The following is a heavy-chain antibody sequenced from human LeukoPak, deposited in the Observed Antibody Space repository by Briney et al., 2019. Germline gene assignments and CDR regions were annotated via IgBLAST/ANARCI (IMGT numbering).Heavy chain of an antibody. J-gene: IGHJ4*02. CDR2: IYTSGST. V-gene: IGHV4-4*09. D-gene: IGHD6-13*01. CDR3: ARFSSSWYYFDY. CDR1: GGSISSYY. Sequence: SETLSLTCTVSGGSISSYYWSWIRQPPGKGLEWIGYIYTSGSTNDDPSLKSRVTISVDTSKNQFSLKLSSVTAADTAVYYCARFSSSWYYFDYWGQGTLVTVSS.